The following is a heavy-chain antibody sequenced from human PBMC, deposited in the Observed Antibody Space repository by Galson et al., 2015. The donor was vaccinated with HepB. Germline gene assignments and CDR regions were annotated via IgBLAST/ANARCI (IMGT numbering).Heavy chain of an antibody. CDR2: IYYDGTP. CDR1: GGSIISNTSY. CDR3: ARDRGDVFDY. D-gene: IGHD2-21*02. J-gene: IGHJ4*02. V-gene: IGHV4-39*07. Sequence: TLSLTCTVSGGSIISNTSYWGWIRQPPGKGLEWIASIYYDGTPYYNLSLKSRVTISVDTSKNQLSLKLSSVTAADTAVFYCARDRGDVFDYWGQGTLVTVSS.